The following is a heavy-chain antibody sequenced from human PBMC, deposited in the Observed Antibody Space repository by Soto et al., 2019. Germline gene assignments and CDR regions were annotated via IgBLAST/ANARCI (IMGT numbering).Heavy chain of an antibody. CDR2: IYYSGST. J-gene: IGHJ6*02. V-gene: IGHV4-39*01. CDR1: GGSISSSSYY. D-gene: IGHD4-17*01. CDR3: ARLPAGTVTIEEYYYYGMDV. Sequence: SETLSVTCTVSGGSISSSSYYWGLIRQPPGKGLEWIGSIYYSGSTYYNPSLKSRVTISVDTSKNQFSLKLSSVTAADTAVYYCARLPAGTVTIEEYYYYGMDVWGQGTTVT.